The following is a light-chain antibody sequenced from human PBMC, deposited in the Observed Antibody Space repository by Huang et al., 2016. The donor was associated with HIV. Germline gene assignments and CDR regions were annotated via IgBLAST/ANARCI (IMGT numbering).Light chain of an antibody. CDR1: QSVGSY. CDR2: DAS. CDR3: QQRSNWPRT. J-gene: IGKJ1*01. Sequence: EIVLTQSPATLSFSPGERATLSCRASQSVGSYLAWYQQKPGQAPRLLIYDASSRATGIPARFSGSGSGTDFTLTISSLEPEDFAVYYCQQRSNWPRTFGQGTKVEIK. V-gene: IGKV3-11*01.